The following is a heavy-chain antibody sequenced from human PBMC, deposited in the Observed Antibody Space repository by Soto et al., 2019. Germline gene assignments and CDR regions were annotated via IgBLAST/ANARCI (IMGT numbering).Heavy chain of an antibody. CDR3: ASTGFGELPSDY. Sequence: PGGSLRLSCAASGFTFSSYAMHWVRQAPGKGLEWVAVISYDGSNKYYADSVKGRFTISRDNSKNTLYLQMNSLRAEDTAVYYFASTGFGELPSDYWRQGILVTVSA. D-gene: IGHD3-10*01. CDR1: GFTFSSYA. J-gene: IGHJ4*02. V-gene: IGHV3-30-3*01. CDR2: ISYDGSNK.